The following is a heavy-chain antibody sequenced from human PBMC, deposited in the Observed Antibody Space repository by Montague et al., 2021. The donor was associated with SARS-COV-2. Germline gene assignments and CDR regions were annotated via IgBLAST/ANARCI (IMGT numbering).Heavy chain of an antibody. V-gene: IGHV4-4*07. J-gene: IGHJ2*01. CDR3: ASSGFSSCWEDRQWYFDV. D-gene: IGHD6-19*01. Sequence: STKYNPSLKSRVIMSVDTSKKQFSLRLSSVTTADTAVYHCASSGFSSCWEDRQWYFDVWGRGTLVNV. CDR2: ST.